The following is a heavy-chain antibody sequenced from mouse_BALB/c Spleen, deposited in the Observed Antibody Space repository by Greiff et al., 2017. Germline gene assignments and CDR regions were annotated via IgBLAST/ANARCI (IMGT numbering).Heavy chain of an antibody. V-gene: IGHV5-9-4*01. CDR1: GFTFSSYA. Sequence: EVQRVESGGGLVKPGGSLKLSCAASGFTFSSYAMSWVRQSPEKRLEWVAEISSGGSYTYYPDTVTGRFTISRDNAKNTLYLEMSSLRSEDTAMYYCAREGYRGFAYWGQGTLVTVSA. J-gene: IGHJ3*01. CDR3: AREGYRGFAY. CDR2: ISSGGSYT. D-gene: IGHD2-14*01.